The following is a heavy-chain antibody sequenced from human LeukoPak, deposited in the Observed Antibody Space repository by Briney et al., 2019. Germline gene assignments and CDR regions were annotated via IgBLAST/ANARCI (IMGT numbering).Heavy chain of an antibody. CDR1: GYTFTDYN. J-gene: IGHJ4*02. V-gene: IGHV1-8*01. D-gene: IGHD6-19*01. Sequence: ASVKVSCKASGYTFTDYNINWVRQATGQGLEWMGRMHPKSGNTNYAHTFKGRFTMTRNTSISTPYMELSSLKSDDTAVYYCARVAGTVTGTDRDDWGQGTLVTVSS. CDR2: MHPKSGNT. CDR3: ARVAGTVTGTDRDD.